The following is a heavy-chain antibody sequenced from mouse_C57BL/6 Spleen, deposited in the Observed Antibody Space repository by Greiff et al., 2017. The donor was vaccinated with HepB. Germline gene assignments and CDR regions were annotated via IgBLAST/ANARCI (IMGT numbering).Heavy chain of an antibody. V-gene: IGHV1-42*01. J-gene: IGHJ2*01. CDR2: INPSTGGT. D-gene: IGHD2-12*01. CDR3: ARISPRPSFDY. CDR1: GYSFTGYY. Sequence: EVKLQESGPELVKPGASVKISCKASGYSFTGYYMNWVKQSPEKSLEWIGEINPSTGGTTYNQKFKAKATLTVDKSSSTAYMQLKSLTSEDSAVYYCARISPRPSFDYWGQGTTLTVSS.